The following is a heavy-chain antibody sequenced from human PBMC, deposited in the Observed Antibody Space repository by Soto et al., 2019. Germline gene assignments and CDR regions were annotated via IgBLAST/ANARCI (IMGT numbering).Heavy chain of an antibody. CDR2: INAGNGNT. D-gene: IGHD5-18*01. V-gene: IGHV1-3*01. Sequence: ASVKVSCKASGYTFTSYAMHWVRQAPGQRLEWMGWINAGNGNTKYSQKFQGRVTITRDTSASTAYMELSSLRSEDTAVYYCARIARDSYVLYYFDYWGQGTLVTVS. CDR3: ARIARDSYVLYYFDY. CDR1: GYTFTSYA. J-gene: IGHJ4*02.